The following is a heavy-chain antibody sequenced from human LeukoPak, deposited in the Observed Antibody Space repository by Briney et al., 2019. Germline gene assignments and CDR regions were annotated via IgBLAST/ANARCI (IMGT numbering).Heavy chain of an antibody. CDR1: GGSISSYY. V-gene: IGHV4-4*07. Sequence: ASETLSLTCTVSGGSISSYYWSWIRQPAGKGPEWIGRIYTSGSTNYNPSLKSRVTISVDTSKNQFSLKLSSVTAADTAVYYCAREYSSSWYIDYWGQGTLVTVSS. CDR2: IYTSGST. D-gene: IGHD6-13*01. J-gene: IGHJ4*02. CDR3: AREYSSSWYIDY.